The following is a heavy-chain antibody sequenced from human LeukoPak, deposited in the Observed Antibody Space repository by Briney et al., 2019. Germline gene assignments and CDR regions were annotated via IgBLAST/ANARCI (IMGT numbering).Heavy chain of an antibody. Sequence: PGGSLRLSCAASGFTFSSLWMSWVRQAPGRGPECVANINQDGGTTYYVASAKGRFTISRDNAKNSLSLQMSSLRAEDTAVYYCTKDRQGPNQYHMDVWGTGTTVTVSS. J-gene: IGHJ6*03. V-gene: IGHV3-7*01. CDR3: TKDRQGPNQYHMDV. CDR2: INQDGGTT. CDR1: GFTFSSLW.